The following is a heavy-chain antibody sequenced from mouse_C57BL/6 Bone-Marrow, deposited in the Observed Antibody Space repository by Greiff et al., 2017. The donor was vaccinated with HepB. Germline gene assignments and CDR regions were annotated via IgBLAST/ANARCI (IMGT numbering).Heavy chain of an antibody. D-gene: IGHD1-1*01. CDR1: GYSITSDY. V-gene: IGHV3-8*01. Sequence: EVKLMESGPGLAKPSQTLSLTCSVTGYSITSDYWNWIRKFPGTKLEYMGYISYSGSTYYNPSLQSRISITRDTSKNQYYRQLNSVTTEDTATYDCARARYYGSSYGTGAMDDWGQGTSVTVSS. J-gene: IGHJ4*01. CDR2: ISYSGST. CDR3: ARARYYGSSYGTGAMDD.